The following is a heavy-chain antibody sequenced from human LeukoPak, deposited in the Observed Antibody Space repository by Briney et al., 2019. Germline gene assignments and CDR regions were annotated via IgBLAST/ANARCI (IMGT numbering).Heavy chain of an antibody. Sequence: ASVKVSCKASGYTFTNYYIHWVRQAPGQGLEWMGTINPSVGTTRSAKGRASLTRDTSTSTAYMELSSLRSEDTAVYYCATGDYIWGSYWAGDYHGMDVWGQGTTVTVSS. CDR2: INPSVGTT. V-gene: IGHV1-46*01. D-gene: IGHD3-16*01. CDR1: GYTFTNYY. J-gene: IGHJ6*02. CDR3: ATGDYIWGSYWAGDYHGMDV.